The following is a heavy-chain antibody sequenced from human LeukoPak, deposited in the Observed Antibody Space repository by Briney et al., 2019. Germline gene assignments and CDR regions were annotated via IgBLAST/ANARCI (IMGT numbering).Heavy chain of an antibody. D-gene: IGHD3-22*01. J-gene: IGHJ4*02. V-gene: IGHV3-53*01. CDR1: GFTFSNAW. CDR3: ARATPGSSGYYFGYFES. Sequence: GGSLRLSCASSGFTFSNAWMSWVRQAPGKGLEWVSVIYSGGSTYYADSVKGRFTISRDNSKNTLYLQMNSLRAEDTAVYYCARATPGSSGYYFGYFESWGQGTLVTVSP. CDR2: IYSGGST.